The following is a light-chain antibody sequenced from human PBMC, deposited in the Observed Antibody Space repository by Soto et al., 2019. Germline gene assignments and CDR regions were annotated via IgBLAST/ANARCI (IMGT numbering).Light chain of an antibody. V-gene: IGKV3-20*01. J-gene: IGKJ1*01. CDR3: QQFASSPWT. Sequence: ETVLTQSPGTLSLSPGERATLSCRASQSVGSSHLTWYQQKPGQAPRLLIYGASSRATGIPDRFSGSGSGTDFTLTISRLEPEDFALYYCQQFASSPWTFGQGTKVEIK. CDR1: QSVGSSH. CDR2: GAS.